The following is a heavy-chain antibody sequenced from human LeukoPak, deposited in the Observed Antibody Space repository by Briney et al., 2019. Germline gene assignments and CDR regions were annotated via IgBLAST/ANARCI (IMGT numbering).Heavy chain of an antibody. J-gene: IGHJ5*02. CDR2: ISADGST. Sequence: SETLSLTCTVSGGSINSYYWNWIRQPAGKGLEWVGRISADGSTNCNPSLNSRVTISADKSKNQFSLKLSSVTAADTAVYFCARAAAGTANFDPWGQGTLVTVSS. CDR3: ARAAAGTANFDP. V-gene: IGHV4-4*07. D-gene: IGHD1-1*01. CDR1: GGSINSYY.